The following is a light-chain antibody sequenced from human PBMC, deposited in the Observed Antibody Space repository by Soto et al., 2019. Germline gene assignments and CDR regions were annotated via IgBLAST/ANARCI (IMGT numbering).Light chain of an antibody. CDR2: AAS. V-gene: IGKV1-39*01. CDR1: QSISTY. Sequence: DIQMTQSPSSLSASVGDRVTITCRTSQSISTYLNWYQQKPGKAPKLLIYAASILHSAVPSRFSGSGSATDFTLTISSLQPEDSATYYCQQSYSILYTFGQGTKLEIK. J-gene: IGKJ2*01. CDR3: QQSYSILYT.